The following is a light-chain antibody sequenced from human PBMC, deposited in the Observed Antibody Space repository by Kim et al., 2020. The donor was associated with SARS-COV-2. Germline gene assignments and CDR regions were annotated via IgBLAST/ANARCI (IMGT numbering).Light chain of an antibody. CDR3: QQDYNLPYT. CDR2: GAS. Sequence: PGERVTLSCRASQSVSSSYLTWYQQKPGQAPRLLIYGASTRATGIPARFSGSGSGTDFTLTISSLQSEDFAVYYCQQDYNLPYTFGQGTKLE. J-gene: IGKJ2*01. V-gene: IGKV3D-7*01. CDR1: QSVSSSY.